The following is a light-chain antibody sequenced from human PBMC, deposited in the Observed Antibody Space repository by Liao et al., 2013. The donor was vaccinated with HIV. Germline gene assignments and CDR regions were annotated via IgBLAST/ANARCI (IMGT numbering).Light chain of an antibody. Sequence: SYELTQPPSVAVAPGQTAGITCGAYNIGSKPVNWYQQKTGQAPVLVVFFDSGRPSGIPERFSGSNSGNTATLTISRVEAGDEADYYCQVWDSGSNSYVFGTGTKVTVL. CDR1: NIGSKP. CDR2: FDS. CDR3: QVWDSGSNSYV. V-gene: IGLV3-21*02. J-gene: IGLJ1*01.